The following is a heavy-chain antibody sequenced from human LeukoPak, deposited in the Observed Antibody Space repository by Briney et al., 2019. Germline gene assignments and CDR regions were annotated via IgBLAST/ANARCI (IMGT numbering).Heavy chain of an antibody. V-gene: IGHV3-21*04. CDR3: AKSRTQGSYTSGKY. CDR1: GFTFNKYT. D-gene: IGHD6-19*01. Sequence: GGFLRLSCAASGFTFNKYTMNWVRQAPGKGLEWVSSISTNSSYIYYADSVKGRFTISRDNAKNSLYLQMNSLRAEDTALYYCAKSRTQGSYTSGKYWGQGTLVTVSS. J-gene: IGHJ4*02. CDR2: ISTNSSYI.